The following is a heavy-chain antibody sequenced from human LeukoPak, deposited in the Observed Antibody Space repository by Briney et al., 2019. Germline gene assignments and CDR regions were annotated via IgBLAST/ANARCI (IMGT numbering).Heavy chain of an antibody. CDR1: GFPFSSYW. CDR2: IKQDGSEK. V-gene: IGHV3-7*04. J-gene: IGHJ4*02. Sequence: GGSLRLSCVASGFPFSSYWMTWVRQAPGKGLEWVANIKQDGSEKSYVDSVKGRFTISRDNAKNSLYLQMNSLRAEDTAICYCTRVGYIDEGIDYWGQGTLVTVSS. CDR3: TRVGYIDEGIDY. D-gene: IGHD5-24*01.